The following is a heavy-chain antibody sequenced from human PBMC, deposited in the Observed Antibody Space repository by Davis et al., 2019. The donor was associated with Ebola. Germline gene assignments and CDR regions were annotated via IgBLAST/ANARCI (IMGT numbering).Heavy chain of an antibody. CDR3: ARSANYDFWSGPTEVYYFDY. CDR2: IYYSGST. J-gene: IGHJ4*02. D-gene: IGHD3-3*01. V-gene: IGHV4-39*07. CDR1: GGSISSSSYY. Sequence: PSETLSLTCTVSGGSISSSSYYWGWIRQPPGKGLEWIGSIYYSGSTYYNPSLKSRVTISVDTSKNQFSLKLSSVTAADTAVYYCARSANYDFWSGPTEVYYFDYWGQGTLVTVSS.